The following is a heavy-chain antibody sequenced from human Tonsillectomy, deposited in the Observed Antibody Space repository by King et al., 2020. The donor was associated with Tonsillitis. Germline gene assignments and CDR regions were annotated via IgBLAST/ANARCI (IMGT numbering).Heavy chain of an antibody. CDR1: GFTFIANW. D-gene: IGHD4/OR15-4a*01. V-gene: IGHV3-7*04. J-gene: IGHJ4*02. CDR2: INQDGSET. Sequence: VQLVESGGGLVQPGGSLRLSCGASGFTFIANWMGWVRQAPGKGLEWVANINQDGSETYNVDSVKGRFTISRDNAKNSHYLQMNSLRVEDTAVYYCVRGPHYGDRSDYFDLWGQGTLVTVSS. CDR3: VRGPHYGDRSDYFDL.